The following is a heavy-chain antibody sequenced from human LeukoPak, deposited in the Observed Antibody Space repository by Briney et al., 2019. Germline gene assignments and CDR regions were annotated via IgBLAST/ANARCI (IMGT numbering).Heavy chain of an antibody. CDR3: ARLKGYSSGWYPSYYFDY. D-gene: IGHD6-19*01. CDR2: IFASGST. V-gene: IGHV4-61*02. J-gene: IGHJ4*02. CDR1: GGSISSGSYY. Sequence: SQTLSLTCTVSGGSISSGSYYWSWIRQPAGKGLEWIGRIFASGSTNYNPSLRGRVAISVDTSKNQFSLNLSSLTAADTAVYYCARLKGYSSGWYPSYYFDYWGQGTLVTVSS.